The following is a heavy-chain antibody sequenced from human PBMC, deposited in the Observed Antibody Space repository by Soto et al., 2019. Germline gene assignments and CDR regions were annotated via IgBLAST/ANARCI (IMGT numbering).Heavy chain of an antibody. CDR1: GFTFGSYP. CDR3: ARERMSRPRWVFDY. D-gene: IGHD6-13*01. J-gene: IGHJ4*02. CDR2: ISTNGDST. Sequence: EVQLVESGGGLVQPGGSLRLSCAASGFTFGSYPMHWVRQAPGKGLEYVSAISTNGDSTFYANSVKGRFTISRDNSKNTLYLQMGSLRAEDMGLYYSARERMSRPRWVFDYWGQGTLVTASS. V-gene: IGHV3-64*01.